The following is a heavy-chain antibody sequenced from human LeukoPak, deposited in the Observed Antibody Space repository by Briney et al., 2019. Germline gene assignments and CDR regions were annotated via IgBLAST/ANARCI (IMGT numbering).Heavy chain of an antibody. V-gene: IGHV3-48*03. Sequence: GGSLRLSCAASGFTFSSYEMNWVRQAPGEGLEWISCISSSGSPIYYADSVKGRFTISRDNAKNSLYLQMNSLRAEDTAVYYCASGAQGSGSYYNSDYWGEGTLVTVSS. CDR2: ISSSGSPI. CDR3: ASGAQGSGSYYNSDY. D-gene: IGHD3-10*01. J-gene: IGHJ4*02. CDR1: GFTFSSYE.